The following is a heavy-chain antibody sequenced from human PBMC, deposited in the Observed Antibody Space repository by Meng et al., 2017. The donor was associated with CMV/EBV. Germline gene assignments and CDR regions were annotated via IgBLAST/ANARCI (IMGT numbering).Heavy chain of an antibody. J-gene: IGHJ4*02. Sequence: GESLKISCAASGFTFSSYSMNWVRQAPGKGLEWVSSISSSSYIYYADSVKGRFTISRDNAKNSLYLQMNSLRAEDTAVYYCARDGAGRLPLFADYWGQGTLVTVSS. V-gene: IGHV3-21*01. CDR3: ARDGAGRLPLFADY. CDR1: GFTFSSYS. D-gene: IGHD2-21*01. CDR2: ISSSSYI.